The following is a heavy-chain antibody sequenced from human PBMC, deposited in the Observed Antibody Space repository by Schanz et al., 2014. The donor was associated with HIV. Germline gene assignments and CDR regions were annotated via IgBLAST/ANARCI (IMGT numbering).Heavy chain of an antibody. Sequence: EVQLLESGGGLVLPGGSLRVSCAVSGFTLSGYTMSWVRQAPGKGLEWVSAISGGGAGTYYADSVKGRLTISRDNSKNTLYLQMTTLRTEDTAVYYCAKPEYDSSGNSQSHFDYWGQGTLVTVSS. CDR3: AKPEYDSSGNSQSHFDY. V-gene: IGHV3-23*01. D-gene: IGHD3-22*01. J-gene: IGHJ4*02. CDR1: GFTLSGYT. CDR2: ISGGGAGT.